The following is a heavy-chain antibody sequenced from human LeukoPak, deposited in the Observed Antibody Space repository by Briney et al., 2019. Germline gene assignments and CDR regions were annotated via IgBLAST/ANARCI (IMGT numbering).Heavy chain of an antibody. CDR3: ARVNRDGYNYIDY. CDR2: ISYDGSNK. J-gene: IGHJ4*02. V-gene: IGHV3-30-3*01. CDR1: GLTFSSYA. D-gene: IGHD5-12*01. Sequence: GRSLRLSCAASGLTFSSYAMHWVRQAPGKGLEWVAVISYDGSNKYYADSVKGRFTISRDNSKNTLYLQMNSLRAEDTAVYYCARVNRDGYNYIDYWGQGTLVTVSS.